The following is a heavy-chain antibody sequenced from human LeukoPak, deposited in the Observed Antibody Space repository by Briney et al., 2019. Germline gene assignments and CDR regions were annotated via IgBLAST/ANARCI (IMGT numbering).Heavy chain of an antibody. D-gene: IGHD2-15*01. V-gene: IGHV4-39*01. Sequence: ASETLSLTCTVSGGSISSSSYYWGWIRQPPGKGLEWIGSIYYSGSTYYNPSLKSRVTISVDTSKNQFSLKLSSVTAADTAVYYCARAPTRYFDYWGQGTLVTVSS. CDR3: ARAPTRYFDY. CDR2: IYYSGST. CDR1: GGSISSSSYY. J-gene: IGHJ4*02.